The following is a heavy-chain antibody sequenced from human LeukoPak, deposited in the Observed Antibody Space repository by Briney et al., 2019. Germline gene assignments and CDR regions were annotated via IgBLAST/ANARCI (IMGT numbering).Heavy chain of an antibody. D-gene: IGHD6-19*01. V-gene: IGHV3-48*04. CDR1: GFTFSSYS. Sequence: PGGSLRLSCAASGFTFSSYSMTWVRQAPGKGLGWVSSISSSSSTIYYADSVKGRFTISRDNAKNSLYLQMDSLRAEDTAVYYCARDLELGIAVAGIFQHWGQGTLVTVSS. J-gene: IGHJ1*01. CDR3: ARDLELGIAVAGIFQH. CDR2: ISSSSSTI.